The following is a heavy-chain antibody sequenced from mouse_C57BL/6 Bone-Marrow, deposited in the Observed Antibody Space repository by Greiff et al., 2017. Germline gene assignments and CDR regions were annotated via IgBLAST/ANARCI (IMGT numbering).Heavy chain of an antibody. CDR3: AKSSLYYCGSTYAMDY. J-gene: IGHJ4*01. V-gene: IGHV1-55*01. Sequence: QVQLQQPGAELVKPGASVKMSCKASGYTFTSYWITWVKQRPGQGLEWIGDIYPGSGSTNYNEKFKSKATLTVDTSSSTAYMQLSSLTSEDSAVYYYAKSSLYYCGSTYAMDYWGQGTSVTVSS. CDR2: IYPGSGST. CDR1: GYTFTSYW. D-gene: IGHD1-1*01.